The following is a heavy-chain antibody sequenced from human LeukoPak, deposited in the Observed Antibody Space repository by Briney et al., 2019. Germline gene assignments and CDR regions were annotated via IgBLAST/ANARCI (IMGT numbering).Heavy chain of an antibody. Sequence: GGSLRLSCAASGFTFSSYAMSWVRQAPGKGREWVSAISGSGGSTYYADSVKGRFTISRDNSKNTLYLQMNSLRAEDTAVYYCAKDPYDSSGGSDHWGQGTLVTVSS. CDR3: AKDPYDSSGGSDH. CDR2: ISGSGGST. J-gene: IGHJ4*02. D-gene: IGHD3-22*01. V-gene: IGHV3-23*01. CDR1: GFTFSSYA.